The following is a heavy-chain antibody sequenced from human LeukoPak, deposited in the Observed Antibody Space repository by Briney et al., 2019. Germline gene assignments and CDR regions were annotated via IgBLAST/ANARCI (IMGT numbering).Heavy chain of an antibody. D-gene: IGHD3-3*01. CDR3: ARDCADFWSGYCAFDI. CDR1: GGSFSDYY. Sequence: SETLSLTCAVYGGSFSDYYWSWIRQPPGKGLEWIGEINHSGSTNYNPSLKSRVNMSVDTSKNQFSLKLSSVTAADTAVYYCARDCADFWSGYCAFDIWGQGTMVTVSS. V-gene: IGHV4-34*01. CDR2: INHSGST. J-gene: IGHJ3*02.